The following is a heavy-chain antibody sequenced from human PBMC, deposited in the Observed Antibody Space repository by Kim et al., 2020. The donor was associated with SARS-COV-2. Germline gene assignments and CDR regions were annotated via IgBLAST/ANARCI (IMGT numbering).Heavy chain of an antibody. CDR3: EMVRGVTRRDDAFDI. D-gene: IGHD3-10*01. J-gene: IGHJ3*02. V-gene: IGHV1-69*13. CDR1: GGTFSSYA. Sequence: SVKVSCKASGGTFSSYAISWVRQAPGQGLEWMGGIIPIFGTANYAQKFQGRVTITADESTSTAYMELSSLRSEDTAVYYCEMVRGVTRRDDAFDIWGQGTMVTVSS. CDR2: IIPIFGTA.